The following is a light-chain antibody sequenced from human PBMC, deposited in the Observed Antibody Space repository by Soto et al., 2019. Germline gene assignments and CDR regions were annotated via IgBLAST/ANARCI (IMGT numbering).Light chain of an antibody. Sequence: EIVMTQSPATLSVSPGERATLSCRASQSVSSNVAWYQQIPGQTPRLLIYGASTRATGVQVRFSGSAPGTEFTPTISGLQSEDFAVSYCHQYDDGPYTFGQGTKVEI. V-gene: IGKV3-15*01. CDR1: QSVSSN. J-gene: IGKJ2*01. CDR2: GAS. CDR3: HQYDDGPYT.